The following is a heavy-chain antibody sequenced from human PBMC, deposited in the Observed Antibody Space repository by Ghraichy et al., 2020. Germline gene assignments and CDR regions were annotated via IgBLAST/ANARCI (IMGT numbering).Heavy chain of an antibody. V-gene: IGHV4-34*01. Sequence: SETLSLTCAVYGGSFSGYYWSWIRQPPGKGLEWIGEINHSGSTNYNPSLKSRVTISVDTSKNQFSLKLSSVTAADTTVYYCAGVGLRRYCTNGVCYGNYYYYGMDVWGQGTTVTVSS. CDR2: INHSGST. J-gene: IGHJ6*02. D-gene: IGHD2-8*01. CDR1: GGSFSGYY. CDR3: AGVGLRRYCTNGVCYGNYYYYGMDV.